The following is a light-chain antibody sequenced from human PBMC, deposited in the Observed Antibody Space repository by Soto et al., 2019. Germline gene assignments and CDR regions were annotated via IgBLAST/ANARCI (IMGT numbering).Light chain of an antibody. J-gene: IGLJ1*01. CDR1: SSDVGNYKY. CDR2: EVS. Sequence: QSALTQPASVSGSPGQSITISCTGTSSDVGNYKYVSWYQQHPGKAPKLMIYEVSNRPSGVSNRFSGSKSGNTASLTISGLQAEDETDYYCFLYTSSGTYVFGTGTKLTVL. CDR3: FLYTSSGTYV. V-gene: IGLV2-14*01.